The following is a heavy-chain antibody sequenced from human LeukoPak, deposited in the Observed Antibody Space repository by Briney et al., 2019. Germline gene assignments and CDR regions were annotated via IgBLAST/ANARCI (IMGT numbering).Heavy chain of an antibody. V-gene: IGHV3-23*01. CDR2: ISGSGGST. CDR3: AKESRTYYYDSSGYRYFDY. J-gene: IGHJ4*02. Sequence: PGGSLRLSCAASGFTFSSYAMSWVRQAPGKGLEWVSAISGSGGSTYYADSVKGRFTISRDNSKNTLYLQMNSLRAEDTAVYYCAKESRTYYYDSSGYRYFDYWGQGTLVTVSS. CDR1: GFTFSSYA. D-gene: IGHD3-22*01.